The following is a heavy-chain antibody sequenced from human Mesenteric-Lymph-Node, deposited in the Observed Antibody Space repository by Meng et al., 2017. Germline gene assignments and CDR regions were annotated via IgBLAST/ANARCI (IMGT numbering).Heavy chain of an antibody. Sequence: GGSLRLSCAASGFTFSSYWMSWVRQAPGKGLEWVSAISGSGGSTYYADSVKGRFTISRGNSKNTLYLQMNSLRAEDTAVYYCAKGTYYYGSGSRRFDPWGQGTLVTVSS. CDR2: ISGSGGST. D-gene: IGHD3-10*01. J-gene: IGHJ5*02. CDR3: AKGTYYYGSGSRRFDP. V-gene: IGHV3-23*01. CDR1: GFTFSSYW.